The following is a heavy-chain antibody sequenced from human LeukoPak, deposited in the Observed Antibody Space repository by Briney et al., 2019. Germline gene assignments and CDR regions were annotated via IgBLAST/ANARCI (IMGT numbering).Heavy chain of an antibody. CDR1: GFTFSSYG. J-gene: IGHJ4*02. Sequence: GGSLRLSCAASGFTFSSYGMHWVRQAPGKGLEWVAVISYDGSNKYYADSVKGRFTISRDNSKNTLYLQMTGLRAEDTAVYDCFLYDTDYWGQGTLVTVSS. D-gene: IGHD3-22*01. CDR3: FLYDTDY. CDR2: ISYDGSNK. V-gene: IGHV3-30*03.